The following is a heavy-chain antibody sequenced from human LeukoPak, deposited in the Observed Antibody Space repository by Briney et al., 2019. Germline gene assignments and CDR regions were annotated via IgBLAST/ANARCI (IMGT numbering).Heavy chain of an antibody. CDR2: IYSGGST. Sequence: GGSLRLSCAASGFTVSSNYMSWVRQAPGKGLEWVSVIYSGGSTYYADSVKGRFTISRDNSKNTLYLQMNSLRAEDTAVYYCARGDSSSWYYFDYWGQGTLVTVSS. D-gene: IGHD6-13*01. J-gene: IGHJ4*02. CDR3: ARGDSSSWYYFDY. CDR1: GFTVSSNY. V-gene: IGHV3-53*01.